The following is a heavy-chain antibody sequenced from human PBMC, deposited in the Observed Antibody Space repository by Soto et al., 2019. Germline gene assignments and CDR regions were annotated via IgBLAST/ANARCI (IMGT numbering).Heavy chain of an antibody. D-gene: IGHD3-16*01. Sequence: PGGSLRLSCAVSGFSFTNAWMSWVRQAPGKGLEWVGRIKTKTESEPPEYAAPVKGRFTISRDDSENTLYLEMNDLKTEDTALYYCATANWGLLFQWWGQGAQVTVSS. CDR3: ATANWGLLFQW. CDR1: GFSFTNAW. CDR2: IKTKTESEPP. V-gene: IGHV3-15*01. J-gene: IGHJ4*02.